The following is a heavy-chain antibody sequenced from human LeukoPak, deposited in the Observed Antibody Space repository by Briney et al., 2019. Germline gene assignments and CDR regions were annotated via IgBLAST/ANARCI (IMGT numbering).Heavy chain of an antibody. Sequence: GESLKISCKGSGYSFTSYWIGWVRQMPGKGREWMGIIYPGDSDTRYAPSFQVHVPISADNSISTPYLQWSSLKASDTAMYYCARPLEGSSSPFDYWGQGTLVTVSS. CDR3: ARPLEGSSSPFDY. J-gene: IGHJ4*02. D-gene: IGHD6-6*01. V-gene: IGHV5-51*01. CDR1: GYSFTSYW. CDR2: IYPGDSDT.